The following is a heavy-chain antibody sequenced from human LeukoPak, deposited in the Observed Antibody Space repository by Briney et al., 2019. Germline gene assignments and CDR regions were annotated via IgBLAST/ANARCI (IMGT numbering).Heavy chain of an antibody. Sequence: GGSLRLSCAASGFTFSSYWMHWVRHAPGKGLLWVSRINSDGSTTNYADSVKGRFTISRDNAKNTLYLQMNSLRAEDTAVYYCAREEMATASFDYWGQGTLVAVSS. CDR1: GFTFSSYW. CDR3: AREEMATASFDY. J-gene: IGHJ4*02. V-gene: IGHV3-74*01. D-gene: IGHD5-24*01. CDR2: INSDGSTT.